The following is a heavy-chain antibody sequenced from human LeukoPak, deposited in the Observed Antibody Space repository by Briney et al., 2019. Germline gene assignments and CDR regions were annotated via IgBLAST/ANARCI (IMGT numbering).Heavy chain of an antibody. CDR1: GITFSSYS. J-gene: IGHJ4*01. Sequence: GGSLRLSCAASGITFSSYSMNWVRQAPGKGLEWVSYISGSSSTIYYADSVKGRFTISRDNSKNTLYLQMNSLRAEDTAVYYCAKGIYSSGWSYFDYWGHGTLVTVSS. CDR2: ISGSSSTI. D-gene: IGHD6-19*01. CDR3: AKGIYSSGWSYFDY. V-gene: IGHV3-48*01.